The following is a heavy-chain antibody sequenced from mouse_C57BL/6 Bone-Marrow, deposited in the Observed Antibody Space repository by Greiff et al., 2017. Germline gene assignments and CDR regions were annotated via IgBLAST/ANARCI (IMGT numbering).Heavy chain of an antibody. J-gene: IGHJ3*01. CDR3: ASLRRVAY. CDR2: INPSSGYT. CDR1: GYTFTSYT. Sequence: QVQLKESGAELARPGASVKMSCKASGYTFTSYTMHWVKQRPGQGLEWIGYINPSSGYTKYNQKFKDKATLTADKSSSTAYMQLSSLTSEDSAVYYCASLRRVAYWGQGTLVTVSA. D-gene: IGHD2-12*01. V-gene: IGHV1-4*01.